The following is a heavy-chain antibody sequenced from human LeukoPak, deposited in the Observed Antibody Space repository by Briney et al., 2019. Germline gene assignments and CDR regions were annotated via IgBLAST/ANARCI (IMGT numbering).Heavy chain of an antibody. CDR1: GFTFDDYA. V-gene: IGHV3-9*01. Sequence: GGSLRLSCAASGFTFDDYAMHWVRQAPGKGLEWVSGISWYSGSIGYADSVKGRFTISRDNAKNSLYLQMNSLRAEDTAVYYCAGGPRESYYNWFDPWGQGTLVTVSS. CDR2: ISWYSGSI. J-gene: IGHJ5*02. CDR3: AGGPRESYYNWFDP. D-gene: IGHD3-10*01.